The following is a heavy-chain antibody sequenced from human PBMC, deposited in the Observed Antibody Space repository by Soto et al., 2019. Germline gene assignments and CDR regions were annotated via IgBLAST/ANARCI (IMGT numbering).Heavy chain of an antibody. CDR3: ARDIGDFLSGRDYYYYGMDV. CDR2: INPSGGST. J-gene: IGHJ6*02. V-gene: IGHV1-46*01. D-gene: IGHD3-3*01. Sequence: ASVKVSCKASLYTFTNYYMQWVRQAPGQRLEWMGIINPSGGSTSYAQKFQGRVTMTRDTSTSTVYMELSSLRSEDTAVYYCARDIGDFLSGRDYYYYGMDVWGQGTAVTVSS. CDR1: LYTFTNYY.